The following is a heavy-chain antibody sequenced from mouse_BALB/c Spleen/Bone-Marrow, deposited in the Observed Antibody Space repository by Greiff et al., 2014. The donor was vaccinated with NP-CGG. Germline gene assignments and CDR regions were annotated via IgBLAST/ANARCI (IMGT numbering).Heavy chain of an antibody. D-gene: IGHD4-1*01. Sequence: EVKVVESGGGLVQPGGSRKLSCAASGFAFSSFGMHWVRQAPEKGLEWVAYISSGSTTIFYADTMKGRFTISRGNPKNTLFLQMTSLRSEDTAMYYCTRGGNWDDFDYWGQGTTLTVSS. V-gene: IGHV5-17*02. CDR3: TRGGNWDDFDY. J-gene: IGHJ2*01. CDR2: ISSGSTTI. CDR1: GFAFSSFG.